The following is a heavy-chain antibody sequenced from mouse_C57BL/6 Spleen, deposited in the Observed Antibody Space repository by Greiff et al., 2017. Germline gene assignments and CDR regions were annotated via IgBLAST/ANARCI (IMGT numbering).Heavy chain of an antibody. Sequence: QVQLQQPGAELVKPGASVKLSCKASGYTFTSYWMHWVKQRPGRGLEWIGRIDPNSGGTKYNQKFKSKATLTVDKTSSTAYLQLSSLTAEDSAVYYCAREGYGSSYGWFAYWGQGTLVTVSA. V-gene: IGHV1-72*01. CDR2: IDPNSGGT. CDR3: AREGYGSSYGWFAY. J-gene: IGHJ3*01. CDR1: GYTFTSYW. D-gene: IGHD1-1*01.